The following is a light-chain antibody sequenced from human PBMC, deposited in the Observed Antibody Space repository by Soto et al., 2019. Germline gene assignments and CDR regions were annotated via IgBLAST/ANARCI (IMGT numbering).Light chain of an antibody. CDR3: LSKTSSISYV. CDR1: TSDVGGYNY. CDR2: EVS. Sequence: QPASVSVSPGQSITISFTGTTSDVGGYNYVSWYQQHPGKVPKLLIHEVSNRPSGVSNRFSGSKSGNTASLTISGLQAEDEADYYCLSKTSSISYVFGTGTKVTVL. V-gene: IGLV2-14*01. J-gene: IGLJ1*01.